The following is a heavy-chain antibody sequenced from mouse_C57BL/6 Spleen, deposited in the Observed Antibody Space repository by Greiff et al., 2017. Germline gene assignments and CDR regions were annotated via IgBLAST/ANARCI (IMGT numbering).Heavy chain of an antibody. CDR3: ARVTTVVAFDY. CDR1: GYTFTSYW. Sequence: QVQLQQPGAELVKPGASVKLSCKASGYTFTSYWMHWVKQRPGQGLEWIGMIHPNSGSTNYNEKLKSKATLTVDKSSSTAYMQLSSLTSEDSAVYYCARVTTVVAFDYWGQGTTLTVSS. J-gene: IGHJ2*01. V-gene: IGHV1-64*01. D-gene: IGHD1-1*01. CDR2: IHPNSGST.